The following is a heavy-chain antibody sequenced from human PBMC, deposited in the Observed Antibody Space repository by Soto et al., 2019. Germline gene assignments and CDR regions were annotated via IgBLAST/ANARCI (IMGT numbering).Heavy chain of an antibody. D-gene: IGHD3-9*01. V-gene: IGHV3-30*18. Sequence: SLRLSYAASGFTFSSYGMHWVRQAPGKGLEWVAVISYDGSNKYYADSVKGRFTISRDNSKNTLYLQMNSLRAEDTAVYYCAKDPHDILTGYPRYYYYYGMDVWGQGTTVTVSS. J-gene: IGHJ6*02. CDR2: ISYDGSNK. CDR1: GFTFSSYG. CDR3: AKDPHDILTGYPRYYYYYGMDV.